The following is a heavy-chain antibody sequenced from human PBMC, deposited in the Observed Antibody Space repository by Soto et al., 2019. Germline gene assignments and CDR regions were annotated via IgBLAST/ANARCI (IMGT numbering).Heavy chain of an antibody. J-gene: IGHJ6*02. Sequence: EVQLVESGGGLVRPGGSLRLSCAASGFTFSSYSMNWVRQAPGKGLEWVSSISGSSSYIYYADSVRGRFTISRDNAKNSLHLQMDGLRAEDTAVYYCARDPRVQLLQDTYYGLDVWGQGTTVTVSS. CDR2: ISGSSSYI. D-gene: IGHD2-2*01. CDR3: ARDPRVQLLQDTYYGLDV. V-gene: IGHV3-21*01. CDR1: GFTFSSYS.